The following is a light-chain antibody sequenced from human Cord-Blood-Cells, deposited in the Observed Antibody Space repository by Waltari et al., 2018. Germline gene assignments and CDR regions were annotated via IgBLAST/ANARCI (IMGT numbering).Light chain of an antibody. CDR1: QDISNY. CDR2: DAS. Sequence: DIQMTQSPSSLPASVGDRVTITCQARQDISNYINWYQQKPGKAPKLLIYDASNLETGVPSRFSGSGSGTDFTFTISSLQPEDIATYYCQQYDNLPFTFGPGTKVDIK. V-gene: IGKV1-33*01. J-gene: IGKJ3*01. CDR3: QQYDNLPFT.